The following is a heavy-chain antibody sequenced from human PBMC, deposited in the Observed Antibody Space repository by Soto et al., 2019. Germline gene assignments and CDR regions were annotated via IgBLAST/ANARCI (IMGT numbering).Heavy chain of an antibody. D-gene: IGHD6-6*01. Sequence: GGSLRLSCAASGFTFSSYGMHWVRQAPGKGLEWVAVIWYDGSNKYYADSVKGRFTISRDNSKNTLYLQMNSLRAEDTAVYYCARDPGFWGGAARKGFDYWGQGTLVTVSS. CDR2: IWYDGSNK. V-gene: IGHV3-33*01. CDR3: ARDPGFWGGAARKGFDY. CDR1: GFTFSSYG. J-gene: IGHJ4*02.